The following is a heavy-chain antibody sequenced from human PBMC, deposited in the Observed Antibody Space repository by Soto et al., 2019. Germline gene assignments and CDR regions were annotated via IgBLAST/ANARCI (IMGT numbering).Heavy chain of an antibody. J-gene: IGHJ6*02. CDR1: GYKFIDYW. D-gene: IGHD2-15*01. V-gene: IGHV5-51*01. Sequence: GESLKISCKSSGYKFIDYWIGWVRQMPGKGLELMGIIFPGDSDIKYSQSFQGQVTISVDNSISTAYVQCSSLEASDTALFYCARFGLGGCRGGSCYTSYFYYGMYVLGQGTTVTVSS. CDR3: ARFGLGGCRGGSCYTSYFYYGMYV. CDR2: IFPGDSDI.